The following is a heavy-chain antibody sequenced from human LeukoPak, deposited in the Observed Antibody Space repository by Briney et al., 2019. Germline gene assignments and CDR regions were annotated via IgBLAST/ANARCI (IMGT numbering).Heavy chain of an antibody. Sequence: PGGSLRLSCAASGFTFSSYEMNWVRQAPGKGLEWVSYISSSGSTIYYADSVKGRFTISRDNAKNSLYLQMNSLRAEDTAVYYCARLGYCSGGSCHPFGSRAPLQHWGQGTLVTVSS. D-gene: IGHD2-15*01. CDR3: ARLGYCSGGSCHPFGSRAPLQH. V-gene: IGHV3-48*03. CDR1: GFTFSSYE. CDR2: ISSSGSTI. J-gene: IGHJ1*01.